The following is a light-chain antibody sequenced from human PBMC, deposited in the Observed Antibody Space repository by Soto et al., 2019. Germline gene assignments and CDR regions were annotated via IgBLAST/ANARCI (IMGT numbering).Light chain of an antibody. J-gene: IGLJ2*01. Sequence: QSVLTQPPSVSAAPGQKVTISCSGSSSNIGNNYVSWYQQLPGTAPKLLIYDNDKRPSGIPDRFSGSKSGTSATLGITGLLTGDEADYYCATWDSSLSAGVFGGGTKLPS. CDR1: SSNIGNNY. CDR3: ATWDSSLSAGV. V-gene: IGLV1-51*01. CDR2: DND.